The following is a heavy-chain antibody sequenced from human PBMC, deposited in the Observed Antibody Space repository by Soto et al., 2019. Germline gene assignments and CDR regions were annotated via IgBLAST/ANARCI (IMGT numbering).Heavy chain of an antibody. J-gene: IGHJ4*02. CDR3: AGGRGGGSSGLGY. CDR1: SGSISSSNW. V-gene: IGHV4-4*02. Sequence: QVQLQESGPGLVKPSGTLSLTCAVSSGSISSSNWWSWVRQPPGKGLEWIGEIYHSGSTNYNPSLRGRVTLSVDKSKNPFSRKRSSVTAADTAVYYCAGGRGGGSSGLGYWGQGTLVTVSS. CDR2: IYHSGST. D-gene: IGHD1-26*01.